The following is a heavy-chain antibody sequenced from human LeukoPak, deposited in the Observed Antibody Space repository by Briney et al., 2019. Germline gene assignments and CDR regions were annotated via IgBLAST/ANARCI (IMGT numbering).Heavy chain of an antibody. J-gene: IGHJ4*02. Sequence: PSETLSLTCSVSGGSISSYYWSWIRQPPGKGLEWIGYIYYRGNTNYNPSLKSRVTISVDTSKNHFSLKLSSVTAADTAVYYCARSGYSYGPFDYWGQGTLVTVSS. CDR1: GGSISSYY. CDR2: IYYRGNT. CDR3: ARSGYSYGPFDY. V-gene: IGHV4-59*01. D-gene: IGHD5-18*01.